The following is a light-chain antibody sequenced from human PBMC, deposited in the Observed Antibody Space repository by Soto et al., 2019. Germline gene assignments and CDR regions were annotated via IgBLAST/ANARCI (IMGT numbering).Light chain of an antibody. CDR1: SSDVGGYNY. J-gene: IGLJ1*01. CDR2: EVS. V-gene: IGLV2-14*01. Sequence: QSVLTQPASVSGSPGQSITISCTGTSSDVGGYNYVSWYQHHPGKAPKLMIYEVSNRPSGVSNRFSGSKSGNTASLTISGLQAEDEADYYCSSYTSFSTPFGTGTKLTVL. CDR3: SSYTSFSTP.